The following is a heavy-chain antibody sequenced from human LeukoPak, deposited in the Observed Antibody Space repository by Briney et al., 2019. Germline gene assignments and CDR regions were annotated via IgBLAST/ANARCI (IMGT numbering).Heavy chain of an antibody. CDR2: IYPGDSDT. CDR3: AVKREAGIAVAGTVWFDP. Sequence: GASLQISCKGAGYSFTSYWIGWGRQMPGKGLEWMGIIYPGDSDTRYSPSFQGQVTISADKSISTAYLQWSSLKASDTAMYYCAVKREAGIAVAGTVWFDPWGQGTLVTVSS. V-gene: IGHV5-51*01. J-gene: IGHJ5*02. CDR1: GYSFTSYW. D-gene: IGHD6-19*01.